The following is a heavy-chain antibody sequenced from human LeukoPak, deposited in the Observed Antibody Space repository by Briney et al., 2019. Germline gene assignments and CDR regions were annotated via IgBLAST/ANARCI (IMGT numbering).Heavy chain of an antibody. D-gene: IGHD3-10*01. CDR3: AKGYYYGSGS. Sequence: GGSLRLSCAASGFTFDDYAMHWVRQAPGKGLEWVSGISWNSGSIGYADSVKGRFTISRDNAKNSLYLQMNSLRAEDTALYYCAKGYYYGSGSWGQGTLVTVSS. J-gene: IGHJ4*02. CDR1: GFTFDDYA. V-gene: IGHV3-9*01. CDR2: ISWNSGSI.